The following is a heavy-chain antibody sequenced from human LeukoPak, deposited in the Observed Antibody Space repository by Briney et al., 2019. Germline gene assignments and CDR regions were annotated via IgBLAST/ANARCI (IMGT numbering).Heavy chain of an antibody. CDR1: GGTFSSYA. J-gene: IGHJ6*03. Sequence: SVKVSCKASGGTFSSYAISWVRQAPGQGLEWMGGIIPIFGTANYAQKFQGKVTITADKSTSTAYMELSSLRSEDTAVYYCARPSYHYYYYYMDVWGKGTTVTVSS. CDR3: ARPSYHYYYYYMDV. V-gene: IGHV1-69*06. CDR2: IIPIFGTA. D-gene: IGHD1-26*01.